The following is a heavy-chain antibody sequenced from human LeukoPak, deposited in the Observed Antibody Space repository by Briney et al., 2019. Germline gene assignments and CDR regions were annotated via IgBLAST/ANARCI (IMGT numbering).Heavy chain of an antibody. CDR3: ARIHRYCSGGACYVLDN. D-gene: IGHD2-15*01. V-gene: IGHV4-59*02. J-gene: IGHJ4*02. CDR1: GGSVSGYY. Sequence: SETLSLTCVVSGGSVSGYYWGWIRQPPGRGLEWIGYVYYSGSTNYNPSFKSRITISVDTSRNQFSLQLSSVTAADAAVYYCARIHRYCSGGACYVLDNWGQGTLVTVSS. CDR2: VYYSGST.